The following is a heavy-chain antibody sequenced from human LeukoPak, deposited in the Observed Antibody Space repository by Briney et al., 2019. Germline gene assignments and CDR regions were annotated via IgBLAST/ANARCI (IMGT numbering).Heavy chain of an antibody. CDR1: GGSISSGGYY. V-gene: IGHV4-30-2*01. J-gene: IGHJ4*02. D-gene: IGHD3-22*01. CDR3: ATRTYDSSGYSDY. Sequence: SETLSLTCTVSGGSISSGGYYWSWIRQPPGKGLEWIGYIYHSGSTYYNPSLKSRVTISVDTSKNQFSLKLSSVTAADTAVYYCATRTYDSSGYSDYWGQGTLVTVSS. CDR2: IYHSGST.